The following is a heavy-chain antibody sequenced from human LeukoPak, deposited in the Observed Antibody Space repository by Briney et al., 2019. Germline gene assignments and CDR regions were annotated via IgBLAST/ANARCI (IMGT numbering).Heavy chain of an antibody. CDR1: GFTFSSYW. Sequence: GGSLRLSCVASGFTFSSYWMHWVRQAPGKGLEWVSGISWNSGSIGYADSVKGRFTISRDNAKNSLYLQMNSLRAEDTALYYCAKDIVPLPADYGAVDYWGQETLVTVSS. CDR3: AKDIVPLPADYGAVDY. CDR2: ISWNSGSI. D-gene: IGHD3-16*01. V-gene: IGHV3-9*01. J-gene: IGHJ4*02.